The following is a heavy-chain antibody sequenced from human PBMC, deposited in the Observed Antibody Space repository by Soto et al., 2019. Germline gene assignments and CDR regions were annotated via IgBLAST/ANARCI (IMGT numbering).Heavy chain of an antibody. CDR2: ISGSGGNT. D-gene: IGHD2-2*01. J-gene: IGHJ4*02. V-gene: IGHV3-23*01. CDR1: GFTFSSYA. Sequence: GGSLRLSCAASGFTFSSYAMSWVRQAPGKGLEWVSAISGSGGNTYYADSVKGRFTISRDNSKNTLYLQMNSLRAEDTAVYYCAKMPLDCSSTSCYGVFFDYWGQGTLVTVSS. CDR3: AKMPLDCSSTSCYGVFFDY.